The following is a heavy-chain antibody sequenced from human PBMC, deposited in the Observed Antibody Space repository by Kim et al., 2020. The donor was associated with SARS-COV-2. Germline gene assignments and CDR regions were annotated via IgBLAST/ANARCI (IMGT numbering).Heavy chain of an antibody. CDR2: ISWNSGSI. CDR1: GFTFGDYA. J-gene: IGHJ4*02. Sequence: GGSLRLSCAASGFTFGDYAMHWVRQAPGKGLEWVSGISWNSGSIGYADSVKGRFTISRDNAKNSLYLQMNRLRAEDTAVYYCAKDIGLGLGIAAAGKYCGQETLVTVST. CDR3: AKDIGLGLGIAAAGKY. D-gene: IGHD6-13*01. V-gene: IGHV3-9*01.